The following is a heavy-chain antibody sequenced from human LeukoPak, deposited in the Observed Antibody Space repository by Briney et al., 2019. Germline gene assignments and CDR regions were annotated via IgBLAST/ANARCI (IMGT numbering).Heavy chain of an antibody. CDR1: GGSISSSSYY. J-gene: IGHJ4*02. Sequence: NPSETLSLTCTVSGGSISSSSYYWGWIRQPPGKGLEWIGSIYYSGSTNYNPSLKSRVTISVDTSKNQFSLKLSSVTAADTAVYYCARAGYSSGWQPLEYWGQGALVTVSS. V-gene: IGHV4-39*07. D-gene: IGHD6-19*01. CDR2: IYYSGST. CDR3: ARAGYSSGWQPLEY.